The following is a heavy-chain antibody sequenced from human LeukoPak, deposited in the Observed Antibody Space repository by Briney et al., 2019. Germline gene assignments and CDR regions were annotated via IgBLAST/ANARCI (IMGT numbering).Heavy chain of an antibody. CDR2: IIPIFGTA. CDR1: GGTFSSYA. CDR3: ASSGGSYSDY. V-gene: IGHV1-69*13. J-gene: IGHJ4*02. D-gene: IGHD1-26*01. Sequence: ASVKVSCKASGGTFSSYAISWVRQAPGQGLEWMGGIIPIFGTANYAQKFQGRVTITADESTSTAYMELSSLRSGDTAVYYCASSGGSYSDYWGQGTLVTVSS.